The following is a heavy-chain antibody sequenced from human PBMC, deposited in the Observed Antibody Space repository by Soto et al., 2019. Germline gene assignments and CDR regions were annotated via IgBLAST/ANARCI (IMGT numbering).Heavy chain of an antibody. CDR1: GYIFSSYW. CDR3: ARRGGDAFDI. V-gene: IGHV5-51*01. Sequence: PVESLKISCKGSGYIFSSYWIWWCRQMPGKGLEWMGIIYPGDSDTRYSPSFQGQVTISADKSISTAYLQWSSLKASDTAMYYCARRGGDAFDIWGQGTMVTVSS. CDR2: IYPGDSDT. J-gene: IGHJ3*02. D-gene: IGHD2-15*01.